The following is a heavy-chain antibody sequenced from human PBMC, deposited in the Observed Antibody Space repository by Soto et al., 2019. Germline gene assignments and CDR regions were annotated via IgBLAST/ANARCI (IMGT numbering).Heavy chain of an antibody. CDR1: GLSITDSEMG. D-gene: IGHD6-19*01. CDR2: IDSSGEK. CDR3: ARRHLAVAVSPWFDP. Sequence: QVTLKESGPVLVKHTETLTLRCTVSGLSITDSEMGVSWIRQPPGQPLEWLAHIDSSGEKSYRTFLKSRLAISKDTSKSQIVVTMTNMDPADTATYYCARRHLAVAVSPWFDPWGQGIPVTVSS. V-gene: IGHV2-26*01. J-gene: IGHJ5*02.